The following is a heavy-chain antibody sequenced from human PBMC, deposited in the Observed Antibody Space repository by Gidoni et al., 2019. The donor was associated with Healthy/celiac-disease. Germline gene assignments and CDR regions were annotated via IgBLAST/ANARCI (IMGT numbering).Heavy chain of an antibody. J-gene: IGHJ4*02. CDR1: GFTFSSYA. Sequence: EVQLLESGGGLVQPGGSLRLSCAASGFTFSSYAMSWVRQAPGKGLEWVSAISGSGGSTYYADSVKGRFTISRDNSKNTLYLQMNSLRAEDTAVYYCAKDPGSGYAGLQYYFDYWGQGTLVTVSS. D-gene: IGHD5-12*01. CDR3: AKDPGSGYAGLQYYFDY. V-gene: IGHV3-23*01. CDR2: ISGSGGST.